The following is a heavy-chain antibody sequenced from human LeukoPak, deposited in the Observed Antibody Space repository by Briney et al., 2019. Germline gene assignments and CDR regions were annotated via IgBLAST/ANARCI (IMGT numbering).Heavy chain of an antibody. V-gene: IGHV1-2*02. CDR3: AIRSGGSCYWSPWCAFDI. Sequence: ASVKVSCKASGHTFTGYYMHWVRQAPGQGLEWMGWINPNSGGTNYAQKFQGRVTMTRDTSISTAYMELSRLRSDDTAVYYCAIRSGGSCYWSPWCAFDIWGQGTMVTVSS. D-gene: IGHD2-15*01. J-gene: IGHJ3*02. CDR2: INPNSGGT. CDR1: GHTFTGYY.